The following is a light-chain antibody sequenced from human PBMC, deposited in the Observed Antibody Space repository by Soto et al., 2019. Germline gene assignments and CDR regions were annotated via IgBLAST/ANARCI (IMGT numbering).Light chain of an antibody. CDR3: QQRSSAWT. Sequence: EIVLTQSPATLSLSPGERATLSCRASQTISNKLGWYQQKPGQAPRLLISDAFKRAAGIPGRFSGSGSGTDFTLTISSLEPEDFAVYYCQQRSSAWTFDQGTKVEMK. CDR1: QTISNK. CDR2: DAF. V-gene: IGKV3-11*01. J-gene: IGKJ1*01.